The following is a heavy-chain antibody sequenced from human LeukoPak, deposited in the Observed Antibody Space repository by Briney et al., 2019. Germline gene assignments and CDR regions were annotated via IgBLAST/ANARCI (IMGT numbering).Heavy chain of an antibody. V-gene: IGHV3-53*01. J-gene: IGHJ4*02. Sequence: PGGSLRFSCAASGFTVSSNYMSWVRQAPGKGLEWVSVIYSGGGTYYADSVKGRFTISRDNSKNTLYLQMNSLRAEDTAVYYCARAYYDFWSGYPYFDYWGQGTPVTVSS. D-gene: IGHD3-3*01. CDR1: GFTVSSNY. CDR2: IYSGGGT. CDR3: ARAYYDFWSGYPYFDY.